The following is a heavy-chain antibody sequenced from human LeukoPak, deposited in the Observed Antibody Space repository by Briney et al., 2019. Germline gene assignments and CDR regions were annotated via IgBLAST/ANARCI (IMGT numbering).Heavy chain of an antibody. D-gene: IGHD3-3*01. CDR2: ISAYNGNT. Sequence: ASVKVSCKASGYTFTSYGISWVRQAPGQGLEWMGWISAYNGNTNYAQKLQGRVTMTTDTSTSTAYMELRSLRSDDTAGYYCARDRTIFGVVIIAGYWGQGTLVTVSS. CDR1: GYTFTSYG. CDR3: ARDRTIFGVVIIAGY. V-gene: IGHV1-18*01. J-gene: IGHJ4*02.